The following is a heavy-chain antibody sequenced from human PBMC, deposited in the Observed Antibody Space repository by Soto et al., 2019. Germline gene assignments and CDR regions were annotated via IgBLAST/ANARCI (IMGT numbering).Heavy chain of an antibody. J-gene: IGHJ6*02. V-gene: IGHV4-34*01. CDR1: GGSFSGYY. Sequence: PSETLSLTCAVYGGSFSGYYWSWIRQPPGKGLEWIGEINHSGSTNYNPSLKSRVTISVDTSKNQFSLKLSSVTAADTAVYYCASPPGWDVWGQGTTVTVSS. CDR3: ASPPGWDV. CDR2: INHSGST.